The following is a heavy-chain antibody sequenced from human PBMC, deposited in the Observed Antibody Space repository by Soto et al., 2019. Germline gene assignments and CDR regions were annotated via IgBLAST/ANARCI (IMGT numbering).Heavy chain of an antibody. J-gene: IGHJ4*02. V-gene: IGHV3-23*01. D-gene: IGHD3-10*01. CDR3: AKDSVLLWFGELNY. Sequence: EVQLLESGGGLVKPGGSLRLSCAASGFTFSSYAMSWVRQAPGKGLGWVSAISGSGGSTYYADSVKGRFTISRDNSKNTLYLQMNSLRAEDTAVYYCAKDSVLLWFGELNYWGQGTLVTVSS. CDR1: GFTFSSYA. CDR2: ISGSGGST.